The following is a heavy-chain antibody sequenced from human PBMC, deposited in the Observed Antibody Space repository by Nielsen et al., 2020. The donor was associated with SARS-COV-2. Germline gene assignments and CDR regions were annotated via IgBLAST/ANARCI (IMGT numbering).Heavy chain of an antibody. Sequence: WIRQPPGKGLEWVSVIYSGGSSTYYADSVKGRFTISRDNSKNTLYLQMNSLRAEDTAVYYCAKVGTYYYDSSGYPAEYFQHWGQGTLVTVSS. D-gene: IGHD3-22*01. CDR3: AKVGTYYYDSSGYPAEYFQH. J-gene: IGHJ1*01. V-gene: IGHV3-NL1*01. CDR2: IYSGGSST.